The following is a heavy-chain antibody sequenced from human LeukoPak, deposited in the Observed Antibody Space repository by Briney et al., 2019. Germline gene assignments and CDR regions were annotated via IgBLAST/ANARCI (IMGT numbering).Heavy chain of an antibody. CDR2: ISPGGGTT. Sequence: GGSLRLSCAVSGFTFSNEAMGWVRQLRGGGLEWVSTISPGGGTTYYAESMKGRFTISRDNSKSTLYLEMNSLRVEDTAVYYCAKDSRIPAGGTEPSDYWGQGTLVTVSS. J-gene: IGHJ4*02. CDR1: GFTFSNEA. D-gene: IGHD6-13*01. CDR3: AKDSRIPAGGTEPSDY. V-gene: IGHV3-23*01.